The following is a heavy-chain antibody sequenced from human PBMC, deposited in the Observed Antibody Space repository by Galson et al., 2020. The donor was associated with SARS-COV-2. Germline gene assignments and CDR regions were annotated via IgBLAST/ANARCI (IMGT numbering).Heavy chain of an antibody. V-gene: IGHV3-20*04. J-gene: IGHJ5*02. CDR2: INWNGGSK. CDR1: GFTFDDYG. CDR3: ARVFGSGGSWTDWFDP. D-gene: IGHD2-15*01. Sequence: GGSLRLSCPASGFTFDDYGMSWARQAPGKGLEWVSGINWNGGSKGYADSVKGRFTIARDNAKNSLYLQINSLRAEATALYYCARVFGSGGSWTDWFDPGGQGTRVTVSS.